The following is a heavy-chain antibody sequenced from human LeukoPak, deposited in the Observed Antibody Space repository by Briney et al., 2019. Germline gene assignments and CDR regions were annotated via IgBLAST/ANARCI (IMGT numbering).Heavy chain of an antibody. Sequence: PGGSLRLSCAASGSTFGSYAMSWVRQAPGKGLGWVSAISGSGGSTYYADSVKGRFTISRDNSKNTLYLQMNSLRAEDTAVYYCAKDIRYFDWLPLDAFDIWGQGTMVTVSS. V-gene: IGHV3-23*01. J-gene: IGHJ3*02. CDR1: GSTFGSYA. D-gene: IGHD3-9*01. CDR3: AKDIRYFDWLPLDAFDI. CDR2: ISGSGGST.